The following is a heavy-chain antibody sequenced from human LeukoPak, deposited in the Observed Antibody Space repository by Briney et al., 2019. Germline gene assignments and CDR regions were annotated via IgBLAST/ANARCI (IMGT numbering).Heavy chain of an antibody. CDR2: ISYDGSNK. CDR1: GFTFSSYG. J-gene: IGHJ6*02. Sequence: GGSLRLSCAASGFTFSSYGMHWVRQAPGKGLEWVAVISYDGSNKYYADSVKGRFTISRDNSKNTLYLQMNSLRAEDTAVYYCAKPSSGWYRHGMDVWGQGTTVTVSS. V-gene: IGHV3-30*18. D-gene: IGHD6-19*01. CDR3: AKPSSGWYRHGMDV.